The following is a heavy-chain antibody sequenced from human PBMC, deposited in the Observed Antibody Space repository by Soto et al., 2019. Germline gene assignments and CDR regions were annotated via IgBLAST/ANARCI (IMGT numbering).Heavy chain of an antibody. V-gene: IGHV3-23*01. Sequence: PGGSLRLSCAASGFTFSSYAMSWVRQAPGKGLEWVSAISGSGGSTYYADSVKGRFTISRDNSKNTLYLQMNSLRAEDTAAYYSAMGASRFRVFNWREEYYFDHRGEGTLVTGS. CDR2: ISGSGGST. D-gene: IGHD1-26*01. CDR3: AMGASRFRVFNWREEYYFDH. CDR1: GFTFSSYA. J-gene: IGHJ4*02.